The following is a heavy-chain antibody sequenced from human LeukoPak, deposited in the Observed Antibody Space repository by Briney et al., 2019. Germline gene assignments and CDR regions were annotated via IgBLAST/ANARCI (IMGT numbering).Heavy chain of an antibody. CDR2: IKQDGREK. CDR1: GFTLSTYW. J-gene: IGHJ4*02. Sequence: GGSLRLSCEASGFTLSTYWMSWVRQAPGKGLEWVANIKQDGREKYYVDSVKGRFTISRDNAKNTLYPQMNSLRGEDTAIYYCARDQDGALEYWGQGTLVTVSS. CDR3: ARDQDGALEY. D-gene: IGHD4-17*01. V-gene: IGHV3-7*01.